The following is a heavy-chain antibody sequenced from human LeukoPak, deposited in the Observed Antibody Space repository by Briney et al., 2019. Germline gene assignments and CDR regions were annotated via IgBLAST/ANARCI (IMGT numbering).Heavy chain of an antibody. V-gene: IGHV3-30*02. Sequence: GGSLRLSCAASGFTFISYGMHWVRQAPGKGLEGVAFIRYDGSNKYYADSVKGRFTISRDNSKNTLYLQMNSLRAEDTAVYYCARGSEWSNGVSDYWGQGTLVTVSS. CDR3: ARGSEWSNGVSDY. CDR2: IRYDGSNK. D-gene: IGHD3-3*01. J-gene: IGHJ4*02. CDR1: GFTFISYG.